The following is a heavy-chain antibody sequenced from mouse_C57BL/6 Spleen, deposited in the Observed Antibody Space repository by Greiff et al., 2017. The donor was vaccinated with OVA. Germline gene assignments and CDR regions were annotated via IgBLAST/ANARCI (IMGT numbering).Heavy chain of an antibody. Sequence: QVQLQQPGAELVRPGTSVKLSCKASGYTFTSYWMHWVKQRPGQGLEWIGVIDPSDSYTNYNQKFKGKATLTVDTSSSTAYMQLSSLTSEDSAVYYCARFSTGLFDYWGQGTTLTVSS. D-gene: IGHD4-1*02. V-gene: IGHV1-59*01. CDR1: GYTFTSYW. J-gene: IGHJ2*01. CDR3: ARFSTGLFDY. CDR2: IDPSDSYT.